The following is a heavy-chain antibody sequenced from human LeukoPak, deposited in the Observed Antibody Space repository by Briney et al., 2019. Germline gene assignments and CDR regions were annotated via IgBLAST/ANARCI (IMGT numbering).Heavy chain of an antibody. J-gene: IGHJ4*02. CDR3: AGGSGWTTNY. CDR1: GFTFSSYW. D-gene: IGHD3-3*01. Sequence: GESLRLSCAASGFTFSSYWMNWVRQAPGKGLEWVANIKQDGSEQYYVDSVKGRFTVSRDNAKNSLHLQMNSLRVEDTAVYYCAGGSGWTTNYWGQGTLVTVSS. CDR2: IKQDGSEQ. V-gene: IGHV3-7*04.